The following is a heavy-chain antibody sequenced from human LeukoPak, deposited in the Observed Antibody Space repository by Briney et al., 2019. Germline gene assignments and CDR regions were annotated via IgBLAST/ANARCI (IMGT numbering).Heavy chain of an antibody. Sequence: ASVKVSCKASGYTFTDHHMHWVRQAPGQGLEWMGWINPKSGGTNYAQKFQGRVTMSSDTSISTTYMELSSLRSDDTAVYYCARLGAFVLYYDSSGYFDSWGQGTLVTVSS. D-gene: IGHD3-22*01. CDR1: GYTFTDHH. V-gene: IGHV1-2*02. J-gene: IGHJ4*02. CDR2: INPKSGGT. CDR3: ARLGAFVLYYDSSGYFDS.